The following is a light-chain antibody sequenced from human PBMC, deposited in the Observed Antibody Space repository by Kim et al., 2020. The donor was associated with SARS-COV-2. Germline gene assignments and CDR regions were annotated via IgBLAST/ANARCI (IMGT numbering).Light chain of an antibody. CDR2: EDN. J-gene: IGLJ1*01. CDR1: SGSIAGNY. V-gene: IGLV6-57*03. CDR3: QSYDSSALYV. Sequence: NTVTIPCTRTSGSIAGNYVQWYQQRPGSAPTTVIYEDNQRPSGVPDRFSGSIDSSSNSASLTISGVRTEDEAEYYCQSYDSSALYVFGTGTKVTVL.